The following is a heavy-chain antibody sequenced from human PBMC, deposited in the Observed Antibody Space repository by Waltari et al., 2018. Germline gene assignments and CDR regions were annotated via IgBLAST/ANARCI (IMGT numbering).Heavy chain of an antibody. D-gene: IGHD3-22*01. CDR2: INHSGST. J-gene: IGHJ4*02. V-gene: IGHV4-34*01. CDR3: ARGFGDYYDSSGSFDY. CDR1: GGSFRGYY. Sequence: QVQLQQWGAGLLKPSETLSLTCAVYGGSFRGYYWSWIRQPPGKGLEWIGEINHSGSTNYNPSLKSRVTISVDTSKNQFSLKLSSVTAADTAVYYCARGFGDYYDSSGSFDYWGQGTLVTVSS.